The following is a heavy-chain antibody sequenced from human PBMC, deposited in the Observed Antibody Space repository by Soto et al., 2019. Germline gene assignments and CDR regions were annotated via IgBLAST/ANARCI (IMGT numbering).Heavy chain of an antibody. CDR2: ISGSGYNT. D-gene: IGHD4-17*01. CDR3: AKDPNGDYIGAFDM. CDR1: GFTFSSYA. V-gene: IGHV3-23*01. J-gene: IGHJ3*02. Sequence: GGSLRLSCAASGFTFSSYAMSWVRQAPGKGLEWVSTISGSGYNTYYADSVKGRFTISRDNSKNTLYLQMNSLRVEDTAVYYCAKDPNGDYIGAFDMWGQGIMVTVS.